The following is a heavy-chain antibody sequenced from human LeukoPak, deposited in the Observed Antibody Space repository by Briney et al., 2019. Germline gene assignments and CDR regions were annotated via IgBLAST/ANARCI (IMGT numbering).Heavy chain of an antibody. CDR2: ISSSGSSI. V-gene: IGHV3-21*01. CDR1: GCLCSDYN. J-gene: IGHJ5*02. Sequence: GRSLTLACVPSGCLCSDYNMNWVRHAPGKVLKWVSSISSSGSSIYYANSVKGRFTISRDNAKNSLFLEMNSLRGEDTAIYYCARAPSRCWHGWYDPWGQGTLVTVSS. D-gene: IGHD6-13*01. CDR3: ARAPSRCWHGWYDP.